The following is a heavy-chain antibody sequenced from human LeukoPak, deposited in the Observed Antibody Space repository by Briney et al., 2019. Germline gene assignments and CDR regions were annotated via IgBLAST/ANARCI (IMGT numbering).Heavy chain of an antibody. D-gene: IGHD1-26*01. V-gene: IGHV4-38-2*02. J-gene: IGHJ5*02. CDR3: ARYSGTQFGP. Sequence: PSETLSLTCTVSGYSISSGYFWGWIRQPPGKGLEWIGTIYNSGSTYYNASLESRVTISVDTSKNQFSLQVNSVTPEDTAVYYCARYSGTQFGPWGQGTLVTVSS. CDR2: IYNSGST. CDR1: GYSISSGYF.